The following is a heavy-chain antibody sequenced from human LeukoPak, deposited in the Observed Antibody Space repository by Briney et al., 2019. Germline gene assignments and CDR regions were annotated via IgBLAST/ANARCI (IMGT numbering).Heavy chain of an antibody. Sequence: GGSLRLSCAASGFTFSSYAMSWVRQAPGKGLEWVSAISGSGGSTYYADSVKGRFTISRDNSKNTLYLQMNSLRAEDTAVYYCAREMSYYGSGSYYSHYYFDYWGQGTLVTVSS. CDR2: ISGSGGST. CDR1: GFTFSSYA. CDR3: AREMSYYGSGSYYSHYYFDY. D-gene: IGHD3-10*01. V-gene: IGHV3-23*01. J-gene: IGHJ4*02.